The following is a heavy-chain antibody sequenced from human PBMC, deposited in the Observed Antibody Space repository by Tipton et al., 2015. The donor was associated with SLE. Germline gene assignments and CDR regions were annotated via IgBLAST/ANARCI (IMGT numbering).Heavy chain of an antibody. V-gene: IGHV3-33*08. CDR1: GFTFNNYG. CDR3: ARDRDLWSGNDAFDI. D-gene: IGHD3-3*01. Sequence: SLRLSCVASGFTFNNYGMHWVRQAPGKGLEWVAVVWYDGTSEYYADSVKGRFTISRDNSENTLSLQMNSLRVEDTAVYYCARDRDLWSGNDAFDIWGQGTMVTVSS. CDR2: VWYDGTSE. J-gene: IGHJ3*02.